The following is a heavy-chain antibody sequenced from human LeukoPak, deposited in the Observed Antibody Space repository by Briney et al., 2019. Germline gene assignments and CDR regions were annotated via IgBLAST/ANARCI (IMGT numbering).Heavy chain of an antibody. D-gene: IGHD3-10*01. J-gene: IGHJ6*03. CDR3: AKEEWGFGEFPLFMDV. CDR1: GFTLPYG. V-gene: IGHV3-23*01. CDR2: VSATGYTT. Sequence: PGGTLRLSCVVSGFTLPYGMSWVRQAPGKGLEWVSYVSATGYTTSYADSVKGRFTISRDNAKNTVFLQMNSLRAEDTAVYYCAKEEWGFGEFPLFMDVWGKGTTVTISS.